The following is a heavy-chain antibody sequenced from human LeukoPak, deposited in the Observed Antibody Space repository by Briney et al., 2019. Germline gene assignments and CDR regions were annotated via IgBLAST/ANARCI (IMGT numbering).Heavy chain of an antibody. J-gene: IGHJ5*01. Sequence: SETLSLTCTVSGGSISSYYWSWIRQPPGKGLEWIGYIYYSGSANYNPSLKSRVTISVDTSKNQFSLKLSSVTAADTAVYFCARSGIPERLSNWFDSWGQGTLVTVSS. CDR1: GGSISSYY. V-gene: IGHV4-59*01. CDR2: IYYSGSA. D-gene: IGHD1-1*01. CDR3: ARSGIPERLSNWFDS.